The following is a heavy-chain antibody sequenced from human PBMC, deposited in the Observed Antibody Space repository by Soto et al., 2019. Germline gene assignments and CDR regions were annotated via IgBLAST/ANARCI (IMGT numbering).Heavy chain of an antibody. CDR1: GGSISSGGYY. Sequence: PSETLSLTCTVSGGSISSGGYYWSWIRQHPGKGLEWIGYIYYSGSTYYNPSLKSRVTISVDTSKNQFSLKLSSVTAADTAVYYCAVEGCECYPSRCNWFDPWGQGTLVTVSS. D-gene: IGHD2-21*01. V-gene: IGHV4-31*03. J-gene: IGHJ5*02. CDR2: IYYSGST. CDR3: AVEGCECYPSRCNWFDP.